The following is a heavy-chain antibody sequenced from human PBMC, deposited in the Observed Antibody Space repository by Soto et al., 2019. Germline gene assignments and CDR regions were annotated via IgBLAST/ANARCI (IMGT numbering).Heavy chain of an antibody. CDR3: ASMPRRAVGAQGGGY. V-gene: IGHV4-39*01. J-gene: IGHJ4*02. CDR1: GGSISSSSYY. D-gene: IGHD1-26*01. CDR2: IYYSGST. Sequence: SETLSLTCTVSGGSISSSSYYWGWIRQPPGKGLEWIGSIYYSGSTYYNPSLKSRVTISVDTSKNQFSLKLSSVTAADTAVYYCASMPRRAVGAQGGGYWGQGTLVTVSS.